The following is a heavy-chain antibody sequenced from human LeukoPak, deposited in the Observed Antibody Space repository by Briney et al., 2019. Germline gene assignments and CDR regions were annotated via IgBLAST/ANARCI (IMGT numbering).Heavy chain of an antibody. J-gene: IGHJ5*02. CDR1: GGSISSYY. CDR2: IYYSGST. CDR3: ARDLHLPSRWHSKYNWFDP. V-gene: IGHV4-59*01. Sequence: SETLSLTCTVSGGSISSYYWSWIRQPPGKGLEWIGYIYYSGSTNYNPSLKSRVTISVDTSKNQFSLKLSSVTAADTAVYYCARDLHLPSRWHSKYNWFDPWGQGTLVTVSS. D-gene: IGHD6-13*01.